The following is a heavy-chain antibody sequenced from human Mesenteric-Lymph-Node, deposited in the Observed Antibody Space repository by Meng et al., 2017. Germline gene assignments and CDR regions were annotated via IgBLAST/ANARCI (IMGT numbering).Heavy chain of an antibody. Sequence: QVQLQGPGPGLVKPSQPLSLTCTVSGGSVSSGGYYWTWIRQHPGKGLEWFGHIYYSGSTFYNPSLKRRVIISIDTSKNQFSLNLRSVTAADTAVYYCARVSSGWDYFDYWGQGTLVTVSS. J-gene: IGHJ4*02. CDR2: IYYSGST. D-gene: IGHD6-19*01. CDR1: GGSVSSGGYY. V-gene: IGHV4-31*03. CDR3: ARVSSGWDYFDY.